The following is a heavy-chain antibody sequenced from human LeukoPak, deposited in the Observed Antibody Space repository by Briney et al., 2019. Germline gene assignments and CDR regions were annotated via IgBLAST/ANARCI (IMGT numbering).Heavy chain of an antibody. V-gene: IGHV3-7*01. CDR2: IMQDGSEK. J-gene: IGHJ6*03. CDR3: ARAYSYAPGYYYYYYMDV. Sequence: GALRLSCAASGFTFSSYWMSWVRQAPGKGLEWVANIMQDGSEKYYVDSVKGRFTISRDNAKNSLYLQMNSLRAEDTAVYYCARAYSYAPGYYYYYYMDVWGKGTTVTVSS. CDR1: GFTFSSYW. D-gene: IGHD5-18*01.